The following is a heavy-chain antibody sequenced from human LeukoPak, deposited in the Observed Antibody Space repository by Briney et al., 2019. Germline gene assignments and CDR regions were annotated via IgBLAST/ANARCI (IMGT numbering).Heavy chain of an antibody. CDR3: AISGRDILTGYFSY. CDR2: ISYDGSNK. Sequence: GGSLRLSCAASGFTISSNYMSWVRQAPGKGLEWVAVISYDGSNKYYADSVKGRFTISRDNSKNTLYLQMNSLRAEDTAVYYCAISGRDILTGYFSYWGQGTLVTVSS. D-gene: IGHD3-9*01. V-gene: IGHV3-30-3*01. CDR1: GFTISSNY. J-gene: IGHJ4*02.